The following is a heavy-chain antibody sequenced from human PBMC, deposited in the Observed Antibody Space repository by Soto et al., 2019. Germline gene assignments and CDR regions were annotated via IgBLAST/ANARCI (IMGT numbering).Heavy chain of an antibody. D-gene: IGHD2-8*01. CDR2: IYYSGST. Sequence: SETLSLTCTVSGGSISSYYWSWIRQAPGKGLEWIGYIYYSGSTNYNPSLKSRVTISVDTSKNQFSLKLSSVTAADTAVYYCARGSWNCTNGVCYYYGMDVWGQGTTVTVSS. V-gene: IGHV4-59*12. CDR3: ARGSWNCTNGVCYYYGMDV. J-gene: IGHJ6*02. CDR1: GGSISSYY.